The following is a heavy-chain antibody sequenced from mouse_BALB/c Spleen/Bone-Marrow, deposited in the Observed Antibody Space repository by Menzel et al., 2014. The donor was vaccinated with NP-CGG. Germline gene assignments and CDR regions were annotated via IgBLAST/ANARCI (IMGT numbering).Heavy chain of an antibody. J-gene: IGHJ3*01. D-gene: IGHD2-14*01. V-gene: IGHV1-14*01. Sequence: VQLQQSGPELVKPGASVKMSCKSSGYTFTSYVMYWVKQKPGQGLEWIGYINPYNDGTKYNEKFKGKATLTSDKSSSTAYMELSSLTYENSAVYYCARSGWYDGFAYWGQGTLVTVSA. CDR2: INPYNDGT. CDR1: GYTFTSYV. CDR3: ARSGWYDGFAY.